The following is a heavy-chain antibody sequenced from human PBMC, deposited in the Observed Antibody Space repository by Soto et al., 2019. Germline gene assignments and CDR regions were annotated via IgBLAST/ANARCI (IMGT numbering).Heavy chain of an antibody. CDR2: INSDGSST. Sequence: PGGSLTLSCAASGFTFIGDWMHWVRQAPGKGLVWVSRINSDGSSTSHADSVKGRFTISRDNAKNTLYLQMNSLRAEDTAVYYCARGSAMELYYCYGMDVWGQGAKVTGS. J-gene: IGHJ6*02. CDR1: GFTFIGDW. V-gene: IGHV3-74*01. D-gene: IGHD5-18*01. CDR3: ARGSAMELYYCYGMDV.